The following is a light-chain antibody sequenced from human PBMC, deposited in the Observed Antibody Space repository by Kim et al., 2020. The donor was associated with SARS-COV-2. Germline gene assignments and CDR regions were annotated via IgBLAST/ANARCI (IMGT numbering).Light chain of an antibody. CDR1: SGSIASNY. CDR2: EDN. Sequence: GKTVTISCTTSSGSIASNYVQWYQQRPGSSPTTVIYEDNQRPSGVPDRFSGSIDSSSNSASLTISGLKTEDEADYYCQSYDSSSWVFGGGTQLTVL. V-gene: IGLV6-57*01. CDR3: QSYDSSSWV. J-gene: IGLJ3*02.